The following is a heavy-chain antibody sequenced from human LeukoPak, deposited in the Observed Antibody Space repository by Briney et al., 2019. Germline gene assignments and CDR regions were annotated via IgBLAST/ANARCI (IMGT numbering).Heavy chain of an antibody. J-gene: IGHJ2*01. CDR1: GFTFSNYG. Sequence: GGSLRLSXAASGFTFSNYGMHWIRQAPGKGLEWVALIRYDGSNKYYADSVKGRFTISRDNSKNTLYLQMNSLRAEDTAVYYCARTPGVGWYFDLWGRGTLVTVSS. V-gene: IGHV3-30*02. CDR2: IRYDGSNK. CDR3: ARTPGVGWYFDL. D-gene: IGHD1-14*01.